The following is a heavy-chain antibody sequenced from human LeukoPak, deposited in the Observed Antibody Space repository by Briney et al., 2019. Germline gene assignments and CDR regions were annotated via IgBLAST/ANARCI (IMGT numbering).Heavy chain of an antibody. V-gene: IGHV3-23*01. Sequence: SGGSLRLSCAASGFTFSSYAMSWVRQAPGKGLEWVSGISGSGDNTYYADSVKGRFTISRDNSKNTLYVQVNSLGTEDTAAYYCAKGHYYGSGSLDYWGQGTLVTVSS. CDR1: GFTFSSYA. J-gene: IGHJ4*02. D-gene: IGHD3-10*01. CDR2: ISGSGDNT. CDR3: AKGHYYGSGSLDY.